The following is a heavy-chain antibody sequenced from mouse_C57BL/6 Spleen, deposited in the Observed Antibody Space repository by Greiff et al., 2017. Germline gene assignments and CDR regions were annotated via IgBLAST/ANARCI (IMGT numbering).Heavy chain of an antibody. D-gene: IGHD1-1*01. J-gene: IGHJ2*01. CDR1: GYAFTNYL. V-gene: IGHV1-54*01. Sequence: QVQLQQSGAELVRPGTSVKVSCKASGYAFTNYLIEWVKQRPGQGLEWIGVINPGSGGTNYNEKFKGTATLTADKSSSTAYMQLSRLTSEDSAVYFCARERNYGTCFDYWGQGTTLTVSS. CDR2: INPGSGGT. CDR3: ARERNYGTCFDY.